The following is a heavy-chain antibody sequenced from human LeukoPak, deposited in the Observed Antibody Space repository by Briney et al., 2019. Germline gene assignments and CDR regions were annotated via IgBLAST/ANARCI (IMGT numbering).Heavy chain of an antibody. CDR2: IKQDGSEK. J-gene: IGHJ3*02. Sequence: GGSLRLSCAASGITLSTYWMSWVRQAPGKGLEWVANIKQDGSEKNYVDSVKGRFTISRDNAKNSLYLQMNSLRAEDTALYYCARGGLYWHIWGLGTMVTVSS. CDR1: GITLSTYW. D-gene: IGHD2-15*01. V-gene: IGHV3-7*04. CDR3: ARGGLYWHI.